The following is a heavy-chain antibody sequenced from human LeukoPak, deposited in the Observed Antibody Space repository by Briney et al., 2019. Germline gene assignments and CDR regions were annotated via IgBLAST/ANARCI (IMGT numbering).Heavy chain of an antibody. CDR1: GFTFSSYT. Sequence: GGSLRLSCAASGFTFSSYTMNWVRQAPGKGLEWVSSISSSSRDIFYADSVKGRFTISRDNAKNSLYLLMNSLRAEDTAVYYCARSYRYFDYWGQGTLVTVSS. J-gene: IGHJ4*02. D-gene: IGHD3-10*01. CDR2: ISSSSRDI. CDR3: ARSYRYFDY. V-gene: IGHV3-21*01.